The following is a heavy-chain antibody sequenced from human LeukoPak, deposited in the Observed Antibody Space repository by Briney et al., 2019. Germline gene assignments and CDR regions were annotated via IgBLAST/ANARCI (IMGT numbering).Heavy chain of an antibody. CDR2: VNSDGSST. Sequence: PGGSLRLSCAASGFTFSSYWMHWVRQAPGKGLVWVSRVNSDGSSTSYADSVKGRFTISRDNAKNTLYLQMNSLRAEDTAVYYRARGHYYYDSSGYYLPAPYYYGMDVWGQGTTVTVSS. CDR3: ARGHYYYDSSGYYLPAPYYYGMDV. J-gene: IGHJ6*02. CDR1: GFTFSSYW. D-gene: IGHD3-22*01. V-gene: IGHV3-74*01.